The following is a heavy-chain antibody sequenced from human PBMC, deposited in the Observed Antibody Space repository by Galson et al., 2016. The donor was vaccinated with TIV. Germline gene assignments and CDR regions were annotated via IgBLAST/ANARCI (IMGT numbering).Heavy chain of an antibody. D-gene: IGHD1-26*01. CDR2: ISWSSDNI. J-gene: IGHJ4*02. Sequence: SLRLSCAASGFRIADYAMYWVRQAPGKGLEWVSGISWSSDNIGYADAVKGRFTISRDNGKNSLYLEMSSLRDEDTATYYCARAWAGSGSYWGQGLLVTVSS. CDR1: GFRIADYA. V-gene: IGHV3-9*01. CDR3: ARAWAGSGSY.